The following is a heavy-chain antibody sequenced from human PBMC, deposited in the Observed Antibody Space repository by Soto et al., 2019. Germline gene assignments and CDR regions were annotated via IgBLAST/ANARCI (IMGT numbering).Heavy chain of an antibody. CDR3: ARHIGIAVAGDYYYGMDV. J-gene: IGHJ6*02. D-gene: IGHD6-19*01. CDR1: GGSISSSSYY. Sequence: SETLSLTCTVSGGSISSSSYYWGWIRQPPGKGLEWIGSIYYSGSTYYNPSLKSRVTISVDTSKNQFSLKLSSVTAADTAVYYCARHIGIAVAGDYYYGMDVWGQGTTVTVS. CDR2: IYYSGST. V-gene: IGHV4-39*01.